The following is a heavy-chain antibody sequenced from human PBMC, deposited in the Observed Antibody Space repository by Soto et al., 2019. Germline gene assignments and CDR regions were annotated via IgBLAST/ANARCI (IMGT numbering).Heavy chain of an antibody. CDR1: GGSISSYY. CDR2: IYYSGST. J-gene: IGHJ6*03. V-gene: IGHV4-59*08. D-gene: IGHD2-21*01. CDR3: ARLEAYCGGDCWDYYYYMDV. Sequence: QVQLQESGPGLVKPSETLSLTCTVSGGSISSYYWSWIRQPPGKGLEWIGYIYYSGSTNYNPSLKSRVTISVDTSKNQFSLKLSSVTAADTAVYYCARLEAYCGGDCWDYYYYMDVWGKGTTVTVSS.